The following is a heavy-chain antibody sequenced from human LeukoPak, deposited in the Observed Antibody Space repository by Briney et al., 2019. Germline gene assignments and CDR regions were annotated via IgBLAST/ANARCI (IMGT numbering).Heavy chain of an antibody. J-gene: IGHJ4*02. Sequence: SQTLSLTCAVSGGSISSGGYSWGWIRQPPGKGLEWIGYIYHSGRTYYNPSLKSRVTISVDRSKNQFSLKLTSVTAADTAVYYCAIGSGSYDYWGQGTLVTVSS. CDR3: AIGSGSYDY. CDR2: IYHSGRT. D-gene: IGHD1-26*01. CDR1: GGSISSGGYS. V-gene: IGHV4-30-2*01.